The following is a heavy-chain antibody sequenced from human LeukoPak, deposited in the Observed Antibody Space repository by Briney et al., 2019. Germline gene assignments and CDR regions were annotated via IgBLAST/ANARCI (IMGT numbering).Heavy chain of an antibody. D-gene: IGHD6-13*01. Sequence: SETLSLTCTVSGGSISSSSYYWGWIRQPRGKGLEWIGNIYYSGSTYCNPSLESRVTISVDTSKNQFSLQLSSVTAADTAVYYCARATAIAAAGRGYYYMDVWGKGTTVTVSS. CDR3: ARATAIAAAGRGYYYMDV. J-gene: IGHJ6*03. CDR1: GGSISSSSYY. V-gene: IGHV4-39*01. CDR2: IYYSGST.